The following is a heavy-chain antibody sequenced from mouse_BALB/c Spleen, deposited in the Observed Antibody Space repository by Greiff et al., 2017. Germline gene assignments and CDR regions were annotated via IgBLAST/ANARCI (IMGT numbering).Heavy chain of an antibody. Sequence: QVQLQQSGAELARPGASVKMSCKASGYTFTSYTMHWVKQRPGQGLEWIGYINPSSGYTNYNQKFKDKATLTADKSSSTAYMQLSSLTSEDSAVYYCARDDYEGTWFAYWGQGTLVTVSA. CDR3: ARDDYEGTWFAY. D-gene: IGHD2-4*01. CDR2: INPSSGYT. J-gene: IGHJ3*01. V-gene: IGHV1-4*01. CDR1: GYTFTSYT.